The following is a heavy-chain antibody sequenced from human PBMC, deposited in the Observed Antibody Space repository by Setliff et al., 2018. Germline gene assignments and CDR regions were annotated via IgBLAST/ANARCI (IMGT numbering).Heavy chain of an antibody. Sequence: SETLSLTCTVSGYSISNGFYWGWIRQSPVKGLEWIGSLFDGGSAYYSPSLKSRASISLDASKNQFVLKLTSATAADTAVYYCARDPHYDPTYSLPGHAFDFWGQGIMVTVSS. CDR1: GYSISNGFY. CDR3: ARDPHYDPTYSLPGHAFDF. D-gene: IGHD3-22*01. V-gene: IGHV4-38-2*02. CDR2: LFDGGSA. J-gene: IGHJ3*01.